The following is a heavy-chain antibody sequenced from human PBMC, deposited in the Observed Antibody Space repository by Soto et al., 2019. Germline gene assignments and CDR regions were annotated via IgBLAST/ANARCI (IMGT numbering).Heavy chain of an antibody. CDR1: GGSISSSSYY. CDR2: IYYSGST. D-gene: IGHD3-3*01. CDR3: ARHPADFSSGPVKGAPDY. V-gene: IGHV4-39*01. J-gene: IGHJ4*02. Sequence: PSETLSLTCTVSGGSISSSSYYWGWIRQPPGKGLEWIGSIYYSGSTYYNPSLKSRVTISVDTSKNQFSLKLSSVTAADTAVYYCARHPADFSSGPVKGAPDYWGQGPLVTVSS.